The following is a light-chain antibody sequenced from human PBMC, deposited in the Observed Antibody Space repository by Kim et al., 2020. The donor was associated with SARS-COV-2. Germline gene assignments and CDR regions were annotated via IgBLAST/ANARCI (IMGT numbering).Light chain of an antibody. CDR1: SLRRYY. CDR3: NSRDSSGNHYV. CDR2: SKN. J-gene: IGLJ1*01. Sequence: ALGQTVRITCQGDSLRRYYASWYQQKPRQAPVLVIYSKNNRPSGIPDRFSGSSSGNTASLTITGAQAEDEADYYCNSRDSSGNHYVFGTGTKVTVL. V-gene: IGLV3-19*01.